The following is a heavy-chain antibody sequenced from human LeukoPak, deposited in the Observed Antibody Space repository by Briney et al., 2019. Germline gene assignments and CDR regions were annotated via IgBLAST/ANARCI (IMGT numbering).Heavy chain of an antibody. J-gene: IGHJ4*02. Sequence: GGSLRLSCAASGFTFSSYEMNWVRQAPGKGLEWVSYISSGGSTIYYADSVKGRFTISRDNAKNSLYLQMNSLRDEDTAVYYCARGGLERLLFDYWGQGTLVTVSS. CDR3: ARGGLERLLFDY. CDR2: ISSGGSTI. CDR1: GFTFSSYE. V-gene: IGHV3-48*03. D-gene: IGHD1-1*01.